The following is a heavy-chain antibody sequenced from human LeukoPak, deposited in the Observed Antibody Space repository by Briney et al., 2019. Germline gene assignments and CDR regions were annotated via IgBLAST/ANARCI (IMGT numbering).Heavy chain of an antibody. V-gene: IGHV4-59*01. CDR3: AREEYSSSNNWFDP. Sequence: SETLSLTRTVSGGSISSYYWSWIRQPPGKGLEWIGYIYYSGTTDYNPSLKSRVTISIDRPKNQFSLKLSSVTAADTAVYYCAREEYSSSNNWFDPWGQGTLVTVSS. CDR1: GGSISSYY. D-gene: IGHD6-6*01. J-gene: IGHJ5*02. CDR2: IYYSGTT.